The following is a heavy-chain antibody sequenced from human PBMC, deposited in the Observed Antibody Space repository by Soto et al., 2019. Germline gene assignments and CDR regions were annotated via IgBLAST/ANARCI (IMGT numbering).Heavy chain of an antibody. V-gene: IGHV4-39*01. CDR1: GGSISSTNYY. D-gene: IGHD3-10*01. Sequence: QLQLQESGPGLVKPSETLSLTCSVSGGSISSTNYYWGWVRQPPGKGLEWIGSIYYSGTTYYNPSLKSRLTISVDTSKNQFSLKLSSVMAADTAVYYCASLATFYGLGSYSRSDYWGQGTLVTVSS. CDR2: IYYSGTT. CDR3: ASLATFYGLGSYSRSDY. J-gene: IGHJ4*02.